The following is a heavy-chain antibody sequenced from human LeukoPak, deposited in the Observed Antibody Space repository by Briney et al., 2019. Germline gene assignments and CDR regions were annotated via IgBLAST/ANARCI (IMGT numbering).Heavy chain of an antibody. CDR1: GFTFSSYA. CDR2: ISYDGSNK. D-gene: IGHD2-2*02. J-gene: IGHJ5*02. Sequence: GRSLRLSCAASGFTFSSYAMHWVRQAPGKGLEWVAVISYDGSNKYYADSVKGRFTISRDNSKNTLYLQMNSLRAEDTAVYYCAKHHCSSTSCYTWNWFDPWGQGTLVTVSS. CDR3: AKHHCSSTSCYTWNWFDP. V-gene: IGHV3-30-3*02.